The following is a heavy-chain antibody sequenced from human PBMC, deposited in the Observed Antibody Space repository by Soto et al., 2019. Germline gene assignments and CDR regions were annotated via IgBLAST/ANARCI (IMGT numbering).Heavy chain of an antibody. Sequence: RASVKVSCKVSGYTLTELSMHWVRQAPGKGLEWMGGFDPEDGETIYAQKFQGRVTMTEDTSTDTAYMELSSLRSEDTAVYYCAAGPYYSYYYGMDVWGQGTTVTVSS. CDR3: AAGPYYSYYYGMDV. CDR2: FDPEDGET. J-gene: IGHJ6*02. CDR1: GYTLTELS. V-gene: IGHV1-24*01.